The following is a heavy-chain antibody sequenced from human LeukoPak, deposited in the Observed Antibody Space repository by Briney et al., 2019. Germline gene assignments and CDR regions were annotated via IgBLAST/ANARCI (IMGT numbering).Heavy chain of an antibody. V-gene: IGHV4-61*02. Sequence: KPSETLSLTCTVSGGSISSGSYYWSWIRQPAGKGLEWIGRIYTNGSTNYNPSLKSRVTISVDTSKNQFSLKLSSVTAADTAVYYCARDGPHSGSYYRWFDPWGQGTLVTVSS. CDR1: GGSISSGSYY. CDR3: ARDGPHSGSYYRWFDP. D-gene: IGHD1-26*01. CDR2: IYTNGST. J-gene: IGHJ5*02.